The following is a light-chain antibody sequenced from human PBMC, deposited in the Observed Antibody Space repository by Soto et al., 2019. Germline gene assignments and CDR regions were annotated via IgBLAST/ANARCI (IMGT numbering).Light chain of an antibody. Sequence: QSALTQPPSASGSPGQSVTISCTGTSSDVGGYDYVSWYKRHPGKAPKLLIYEVSKRPSGVPDRFSGSKSSNTASLTVSGLQADDESDYYCSSYAGTNAYVLFGGWTKLTVL. V-gene: IGLV2-8*01. CDR2: EVS. J-gene: IGLJ2*01. CDR1: SSDVGGYDY. CDR3: SSYAGTNAYVL.